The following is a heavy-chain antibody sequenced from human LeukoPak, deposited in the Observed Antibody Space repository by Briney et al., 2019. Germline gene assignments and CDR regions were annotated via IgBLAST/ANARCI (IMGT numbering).Heavy chain of an antibody. D-gene: IGHD3-3*01. CDR1: GGSFSGYY. CDR3: ALQNGVAYANWFDH. V-gene: IGHV4-34*01. J-gene: IGHJ5*02. CDR2: INHSGST. Sequence: SETLSLTCAVYGGSFSGYYWSWIRQPPGKGLEWIGEINHSGSTNYNPSLKSRVTISVDTSKNQFSLKLSSVTAADTAVYYCALQNGVAYANWFDHWGQGTLVTVSS.